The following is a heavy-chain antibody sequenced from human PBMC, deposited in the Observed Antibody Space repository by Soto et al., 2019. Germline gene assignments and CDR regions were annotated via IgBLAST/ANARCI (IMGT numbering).Heavy chain of an antibody. Sequence: GGSLRLSCAASGFTFSSYAMSWVRQAPGKGLEWVSAISGSGGSTYYADSVKGRFTISRDNSKNTLYLQMNSLRAEDTAVYYCAKDYYDSSGYYPGTVGFDPWGQGTLVTVSS. J-gene: IGHJ5*02. CDR1: GFTFSSYA. D-gene: IGHD3-22*01. CDR3: AKDYYDSSGYYPGTVGFDP. CDR2: ISGSGGST. V-gene: IGHV3-23*01.